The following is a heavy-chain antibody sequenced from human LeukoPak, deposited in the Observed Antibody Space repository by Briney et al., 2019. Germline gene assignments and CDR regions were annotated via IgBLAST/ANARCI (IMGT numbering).Heavy chain of an antibody. Sequence: GAPVKVSCKASGYTFTGYYMHWVRQAPGQGLEWMGWINPNSGGTSYAQKFQGRVTMTRDTSISTAYMELSRLRSDDTAVYYCARGRLLAAKYYFDYWGQGTLVTVSS. V-gene: IGHV1-2*02. CDR1: GYTFTGYY. CDR2: INPNSGGT. CDR3: ARGRLLAAKYYFDY. J-gene: IGHJ4*02. D-gene: IGHD2/OR15-2a*01.